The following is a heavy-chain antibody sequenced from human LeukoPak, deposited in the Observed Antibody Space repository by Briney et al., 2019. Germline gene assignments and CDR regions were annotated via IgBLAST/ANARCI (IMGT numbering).Heavy chain of an antibody. Sequence: PSETLSLTCAVYGGSFSGYYWSWIRQPPGKGLEWIGEINHSGSTNYNPSLKSRVAISVDTSKNQFSLKLSSVTAADTAVYYCARGGPPYYDILTETLDYWGQGTLVTVSS. CDR2: INHSGST. V-gene: IGHV4-34*01. D-gene: IGHD3-9*01. J-gene: IGHJ4*02. CDR3: ARGGPPYYDILTETLDY. CDR1: GGSFSGYY.